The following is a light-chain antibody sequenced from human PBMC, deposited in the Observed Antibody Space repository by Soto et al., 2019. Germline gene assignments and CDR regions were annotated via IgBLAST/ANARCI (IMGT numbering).Light chain of an antibody. Sequence: EIVLTQSPGTLSSSPGERATLSYSASQSVTSNYLAWYQQKRGQAPRLLIWGASIRATGLPDRFSSGGSGTDFTLTISRLEAEDFAVYYCHQYGSSPGTFGQGTKVDIK. CDR1: QSVTSNY. V-gene: IGKV3-20*01. CDR2: GAS. J-gene: IGKJ1*01. CDR3: HQYGSSPGT.